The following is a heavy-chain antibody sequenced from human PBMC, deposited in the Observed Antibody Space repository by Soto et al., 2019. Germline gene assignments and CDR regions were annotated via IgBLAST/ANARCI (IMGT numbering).Heavy chain of an antibody. D-gene: IGHD3-3*01. CDR3: ARDVDTIFGVVIKPAPRYGMDV. V-gene: IGHV3-33*01. J-gene: IGHJ6*02. CDR1: VFTFSSYG. Sequence: GGSLRLSCAASVFTFSSYGMHWVRQAPGKGLEWVAVIWYDGSNKYYADSVKGRFTISRDNSKNTLYLQMNSLRAEDTAVYYCARDVDTIFGVVIKPAPRYGMDVWGQGTTVTVSS. CDR2: IWYDGSNK.